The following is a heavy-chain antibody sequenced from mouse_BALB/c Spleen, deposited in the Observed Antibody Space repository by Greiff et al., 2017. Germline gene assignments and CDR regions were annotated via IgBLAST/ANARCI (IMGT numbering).Heavy chain of an antibody. CDR3: ARDGYYGYDRGFDY. J-gene: IGHJ2*01. D-gene: IGHD2-2*01. CDR2: INPGSGGT. CDR1: GYAFTNYL. Sequence: VQLQQSGAELVRPGTSVKVSCKASGYAFTNYLIEWVKQRPGQGLEWIGVINPGSGGTNYNEKFKGKATLTADKSSSTAYMQLSSLTSDDSAVYFCARDGYYGYDRGFDYWGQGTTLTVSS. V-gene: IGHV1-54*01.